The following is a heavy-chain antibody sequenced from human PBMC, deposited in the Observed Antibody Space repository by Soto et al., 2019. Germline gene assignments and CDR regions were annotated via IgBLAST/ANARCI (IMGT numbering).Heavy chain of an antibody. J-gene: IGHJ5*02. Sequence: QVQLQESGPGLVKPSETLSLTCTVSGASISGFYWSWIRKSAGKGLEWIGRIYATGTTDYNPSLKSRVIMSVDTAKKPFSLKLRAVTAADTAVYYCVRDGTKSLRDWFDPSGQGMSVTVSS. CDR1: GASISGFY. CDR3: VRDGTKSLRDWFDP. D-gene: IGHD1-1*01. CDR2: IYATGTT. V-gene: IGHV4-4*07.